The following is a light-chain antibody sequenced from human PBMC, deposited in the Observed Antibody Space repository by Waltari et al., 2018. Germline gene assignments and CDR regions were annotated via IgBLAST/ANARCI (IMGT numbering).Light chain of an antibody. Sequence: DIQMTQSPSTLTASVGDRVTFPCRASQSFSGRLAWYQQKPGKAPKLLIYEASILESGVPSRFSGSGSGTEFTLTISSLQPDDFATYYCQQCNDYPLTFGGGTKVEI. CDR1: QSFSGR. J-gene: IGKJ4*01. V-gene: IGKV1-5*03. CDR3: QQCNDYPLT. CDR2: EAS.